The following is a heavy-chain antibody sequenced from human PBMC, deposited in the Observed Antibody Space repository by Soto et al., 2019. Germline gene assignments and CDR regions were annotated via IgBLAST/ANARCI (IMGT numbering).Heavy chain of an antibody. Sequence: EVQLVESGGGLVQPGGSVRLSCAASGFTLSGYWMHWVRQVPGKGLMWVSRVNSDGSITAYADSVKGRFTISRDNAKNTLYLQMNSLKADDTAVYYCARGKDQRNTQTYSYFDSCGQGTQVAVSS. J-gene: IGHJ4*02. CDR3: ARGKDQRNTQTYSYFDS. D-gene: IGHD5-18*01. V-gene: IGHV3-74*01. CDR2: VNSDGSIT. CDR1: GFTLSGYW.